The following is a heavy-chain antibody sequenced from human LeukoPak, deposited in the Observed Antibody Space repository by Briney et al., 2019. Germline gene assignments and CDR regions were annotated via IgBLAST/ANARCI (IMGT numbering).Heavy chain of an antibody. CDR3: VRAYDYGDYVGPLDS. D-gene: IGHD4-17*01. CDR1: GFAVSNNY. J-gene: IGHJ4*02. Sequence: PGGSLRLSCAASGFAVSNNYMSWVRQAPGKGLEWVSVLHSGGTTYYADSVKGRFTISRDNSKNTLYLQMNNLRAEDTAVYYCVRAYDYGDYVGPLDSWGQGTLVTVSS. V-gene: IGHV3-66*01. CDR2: LHSGGTT.